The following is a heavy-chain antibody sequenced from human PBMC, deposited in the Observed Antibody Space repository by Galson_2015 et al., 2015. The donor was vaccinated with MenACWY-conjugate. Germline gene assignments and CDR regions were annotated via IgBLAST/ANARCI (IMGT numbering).Heavy chain of an antibody. V-gene: IGHV2-5*02. J-gene: IGHJ4*02. Sequence: PALVKPTQTLTLTCTFSGFSLSTSGVGVGWIRQPPGKALEWLALLYWDDDKRYSPSLKRRLTITKDIPKNQVFLRMTNMDPVDTATYYCAHRLRPKYGSENFATFDYWGQGALVTVSS. CDR1: GFSLSTSGVG. D-gene: IGHD3-10*01. CDR3: AHRLRPKYGSENFATFDY. CDR2: LYWDDDK.